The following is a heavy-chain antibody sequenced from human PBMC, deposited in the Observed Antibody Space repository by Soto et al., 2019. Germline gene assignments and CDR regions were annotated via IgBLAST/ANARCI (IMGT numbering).Heavy chain of an antibody. CDR3: AIRVETGSVDSSYYMYV. CDR2: LYYTGTA. Sequence: SETLSLTCTVSGGSISSYSYYWGWVRQPPGKGLEWIGTLYYTGTAYYNPSLQSRVTMSVDTSETQFSLKLTSVTAADTAVYYCAIRVETGSVDSSYYMYVWAQRTTVPVSS. J-gene: IGHJ6*02. CDR1: GGSISSYSYY. V-gene: IGHV4-39*01. D-gene: IGHD3-9*01.